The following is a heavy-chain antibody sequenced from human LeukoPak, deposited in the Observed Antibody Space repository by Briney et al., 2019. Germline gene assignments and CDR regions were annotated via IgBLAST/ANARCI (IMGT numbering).Heavy chain of an antibody. CDR2: INPNSGVT. CDR3: ARDNREVRGGDCFDV. CDR1: GYTFTYYY. J-gene: IGHJ6*04. V-gene: IGHV1-2*02. Sequence: ASVKVSCKASGYTFTYYYIHWVRQAPGQGLEWMGWINPNSGVTNYAQKFQGRVTMTRDTSITTAYMELSRLRSDDTAVYYCARDNREVRGGDCFDVWGKGTTVTVSS. D-gene: IGHD2-21*02.